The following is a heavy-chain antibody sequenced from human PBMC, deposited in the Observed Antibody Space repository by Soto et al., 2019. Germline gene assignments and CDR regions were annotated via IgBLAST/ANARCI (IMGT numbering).Heavy chain of an antibody. CDR2: IRSKANSYAT. CDR3: TSPIAAAGTFYYYYGMDV. D-gene: IGHD6-13*01. J-gene: IGHJ6*02. CDR1: GFTFSGSA. V-gene: IGHV3-73*01. Sequence: GGSLRLSCAASGFTFSGSAMHWVRQASGKGLEWVGRIRSKANSYATAYAASVKGRFTIPRDDSKNTAYLQMNSLKTEDTAVYYCTSPIAAAGTFYYYYGMDVWGQGTTVTVSS.